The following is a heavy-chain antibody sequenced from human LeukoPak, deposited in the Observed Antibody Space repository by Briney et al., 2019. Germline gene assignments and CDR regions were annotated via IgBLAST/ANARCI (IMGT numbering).Heavy chain of an antibody. CDR2: IYYSGST. Sequence: SETLSLTCAVYGGSFSGYYWSWIRQPPGKGLEWIGYIYYSGSTNYNPSLKSRVTISVDTSKNQFSLKLSSVTAADTAVYYCARRPGYFDYWGQGTLVTVSS. CDR3: ARRPGYFDY. CDR1: GGSFSGYY. J-gene: IGHJ4*02. V-gene: IGHV4-59*08.